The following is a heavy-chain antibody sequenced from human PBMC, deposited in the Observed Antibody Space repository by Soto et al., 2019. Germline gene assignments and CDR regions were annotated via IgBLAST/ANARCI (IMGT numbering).Heavy chain of an antibody. J-gene: IGHJ5*02. Sequence: GGSLILSCAASGFSFITYGMHWVRQAPGKGLEWVATITSNGEGTYYPDSVKGRFTISRDNAKNSLYLQMNSLRAEDTAVYYCARDPDSSGWYNWFDPWGQGTLVTVSS. CDR1: GFSFITYG. CDR3: ARDPDSSGWYNWFDP. V-gene: IGHV3-21*01. CDR2: ITSNGEGT. D-gene: IGHD6-19*01.